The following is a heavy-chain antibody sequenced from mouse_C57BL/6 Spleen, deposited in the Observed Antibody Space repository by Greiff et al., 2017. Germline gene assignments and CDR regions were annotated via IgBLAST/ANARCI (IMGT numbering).Heavy chain of an antibody. J-gene: IGHJ1*03. CDR2: IDPSDSYT. Sequence: QVQLQQPGAELVKPGASVKLSCKASGYTFTSYWMQWVKQRPGQGLEWIGEIDPSDSYTNYNQKFKGKATLTVDTSSSTAYMQLSSLTSEDSAVYYCARGLLRYAWYFDVWGTGTTVTVSS. CDR1: GYTFTSYW. D-gene: IGHD1-1*01. V-gene: IGHV1-50*01. CDR3: ARGLLRYAWYFDV.